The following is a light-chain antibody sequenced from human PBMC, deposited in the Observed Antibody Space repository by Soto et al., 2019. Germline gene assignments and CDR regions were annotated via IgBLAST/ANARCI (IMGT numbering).Light chain of an antibody. J-gene: IGLJ1*01. CDR3: CSYTSTSTTYV. V-gene: IGLV2-14*01. CDR1: RSDVGGYAY. CDR2: EVS. Sequence: QSVLTQPASVSGSPGQSITISCTGTRSDVGGYAYVSWYQQHPGKAPRLMIYEVSYRPLGVSHRFSGSRSGNTASLTISGLQAEDEADYYCCSYTSTSTTYVFGTGTKVTVL.